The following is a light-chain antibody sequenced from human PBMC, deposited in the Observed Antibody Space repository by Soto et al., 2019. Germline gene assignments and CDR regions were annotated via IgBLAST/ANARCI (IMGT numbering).Light chain of an antibody. CDR3: STYTNSITL. CDR2: EVS. CDR1: SSDIGTYNY. J-gene: IGLJ3*02. Sequence: QSALTQPASVSGSPGQSITISCTGTSSDIGTYNYVSWYQQHPGKAPKLMIYEVSNRPSGVSNRFSGSKSGNAASLTISGLQAEDEGDYYCSTYTNSITLFGGGTKLTVL. V-gene: IGLV2-14*01.